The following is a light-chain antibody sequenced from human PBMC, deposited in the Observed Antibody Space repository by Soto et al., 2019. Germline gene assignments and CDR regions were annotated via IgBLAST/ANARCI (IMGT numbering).Light chain of an antibody. CDR1: QSVLYNSDNKNY. J-gene: IGKJ4*01. Sequence: VSLGERATINCKSSQSVLYNSDNKNYLAWYQQKAGQPPKLLIYWASTRDSGVPDRFSGSGSGADFTLTISNLQAEDVAVYYCQQYYTTLSFGGGTKVEIK. V-gene: IGKV4-1*01. CDR2: WAS. CDR3: QQYYTTLS.